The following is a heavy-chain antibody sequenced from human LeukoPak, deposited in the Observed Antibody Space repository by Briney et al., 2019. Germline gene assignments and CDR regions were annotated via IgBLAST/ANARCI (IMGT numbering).Heavy chain of an antibody. D-gene: IGHD4-17*01. J-gene: IGHJ5*02. CDR1: GFTFSSYA. Sequence: GSLRLSCAASGFTFSSYAMSWVRQAPGKGLEWVSAISGSGGSTYYADSVKGRFTISRDNSKNTLYLQMNSLRAEDTAVYYCARGGGDYGDYGDWFDPWGQGTLVTVSS. V-gene: IGHV3-23*01. CDR3: ARGGGDYGDYGDWFDP. CDR2: ISGSGGST.